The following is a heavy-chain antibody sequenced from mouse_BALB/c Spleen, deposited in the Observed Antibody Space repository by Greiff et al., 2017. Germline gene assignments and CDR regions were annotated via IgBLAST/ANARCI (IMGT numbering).Heavy chain of an antibody. Sequence: VQLQESGAELARPGASVKLSCKASGYTFTSYWMQWVKQRPGQGLEWIGAIYPGDGDTRYTQKFKGKATLTADKSSSTAYMQLSSLASEDSAVYYCARDYGYDDAMDYWGQGTSVTVSS. CDR1: GYTFTSYW. V-gene: IGHV1-87*01. CDR3: ARDYGYDDAMDY. D-gene: IGHD2-2*01. J-gene: IGHJ4*01. CDR2: IYPGDGDT.